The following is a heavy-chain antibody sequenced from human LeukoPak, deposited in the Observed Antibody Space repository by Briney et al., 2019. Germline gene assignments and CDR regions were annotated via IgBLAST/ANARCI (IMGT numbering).Heavy chain of an antibody. CDR3: ARGPRSPNNYYMDV. Sequence: PGGSLRLSCAASGFTFSSYWMSWVRQAPGKGLEWVANIKQDGSEKYYVDSVKGRFTISRDNAKNTLYLQMNSLRAEDTAVYYCARGPRSPNNYYMDVWGKGTMVTVSS. V-gene: IGHV3-7*01. J-gene: IGHJ6*03. CDR2: IKQDGSEK. CDR1: GFTFSSYW.